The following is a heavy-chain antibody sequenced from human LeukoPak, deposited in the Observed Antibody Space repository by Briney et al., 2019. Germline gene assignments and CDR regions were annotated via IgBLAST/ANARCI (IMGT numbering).Heavy chain of an antibody. V-gene: IGHV1-69*13. J-gene: IGHJ4*02. Sequence: SVKVSCKASGYIFTNYAMNWVRQAPGQGLEWMGGIIPIFGTANYAQKFQGRVTITADESTSTAYMELSSLRSEDTAVYYCARGCFDYGSGNVCYWGQGTLVTVSS. CDR1: GYIFTNYA. CDR2: IIPIFGTA. CDR3: ARGCFDYGSGNVCY. D-gene: IGHD3-10*01.